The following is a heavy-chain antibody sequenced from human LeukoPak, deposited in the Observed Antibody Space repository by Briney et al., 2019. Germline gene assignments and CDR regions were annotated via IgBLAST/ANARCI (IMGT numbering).Heavy chain of an antibody. Sequence: GGSLRLSCAASGFTFSNAWMSWVRQAPGKGLEWVGRIKSKTDGGTTDYAAPVKGRFTISRDDSKNTLYLQMNSLKTEDTAVYYCTTITIFGVVTGDYWGQGTLVTVSS. CDR3: TTITIFGVVTGDY. CDR2: IKSKTDGGTT. V-gene: IGHV3-15*01. J-gene: IGHJ4*02. D-gene: IGHD3-3*01. CDR1: GFTFSNAW.